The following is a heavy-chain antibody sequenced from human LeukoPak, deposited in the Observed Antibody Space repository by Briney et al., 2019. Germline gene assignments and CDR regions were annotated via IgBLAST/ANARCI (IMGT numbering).Heavy chain of an antibody. CDR2: IWYNGSNT. J-gene: IGHJ4*02. CDR1: GFTFSSYG. D-gene: IGHD6-25*01. CDR3: ARDSQRLLDY. Sequence: GRSLRLSCAASGFTFSSYGMHWVRQAPGKGLEWVSAIWYNGSNTYYADSVKGRFTISRDNSKNTLYLQMNSLRAEDTAVYYCARDSQRLLDYGGRGPLVTVTA. V-gene: IGHV3-33*01.